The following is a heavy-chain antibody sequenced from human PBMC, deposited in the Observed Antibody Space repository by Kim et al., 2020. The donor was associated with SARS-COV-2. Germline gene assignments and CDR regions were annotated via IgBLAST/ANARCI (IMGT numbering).Heavy chain of an antibody. J-gene: IGHJ6*02. Sequence: GGTNHNPSLKSRVTISVDTSKTQFSLKLSSVTAADTAVYYCARDDDGMDVWGQGTTVTVSS. V-gene: IGHV4-59*01. CDR3: ARDDDGMDV. CDR2: GGT.